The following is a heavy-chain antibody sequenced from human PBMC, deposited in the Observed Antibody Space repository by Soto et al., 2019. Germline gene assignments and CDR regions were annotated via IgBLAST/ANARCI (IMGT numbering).Heavy chain of an antibody. V-gene: IGHV4-59*01. Sequence: PSETLSLTCTVSSGSISNNYWNWFRQPPGKGLEWIGYIYSSGSTNYNPSLKSRVAISLDTSKNQFSLKLSSVTAADTAVYYCARGDPLLWFGEKVYYGMDVWGQGTTVTVSS. CDR2: IYSSGST. CDR3: ARGDPLLWFGEKVYYGMDV. J-gene: IGHJ6*02. D-gene: IGHD3-10*01. CDR1: SGSISNNY.